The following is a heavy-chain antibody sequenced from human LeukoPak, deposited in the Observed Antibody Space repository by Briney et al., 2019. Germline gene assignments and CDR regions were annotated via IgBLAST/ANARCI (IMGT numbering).Heavy chain of an antibody. V-gene: IGHV4-30-4*07. J-gene: IGHJ3*02. CDR2: IYYSGST. Sequence: SQTLSLTCAVSGGSISSGGYSWSWIRQPPGKGLEWIGYIYYSGSTYYNPSLKSRVTISVDTSKNQFSLKLSSVTAADTAVYYCASPDCSGGSCQGDPFDIWGQGTMVTVSS. CDR3: ASPDCSGGSCQGDPFDI. D-gene: IGHD2-15*01. CDR1: GGSISSGGYS.